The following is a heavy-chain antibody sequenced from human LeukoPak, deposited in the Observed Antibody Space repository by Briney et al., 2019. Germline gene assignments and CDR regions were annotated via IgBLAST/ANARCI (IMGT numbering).Heavy chain of an antibody. V-gene: IGHV4-39*01. J-gene: IGHJ4*02. CDR1: SGSISSSSYY. CDR3: ARRDSDFWSGPTWIDY. D-gene: IGHD3-3*01. Sequence: PSETLSLTCTVSSGSISSSSYYWGWIRQPPGKGLEWIGSIYYSGSTYYNPTLKSRVTISVDTSKNQFSLKLSSVTAADTAVYYCARRDSDFWSGPTWIDYWGQGTLVTVSS. CDR2: IYYSGST.